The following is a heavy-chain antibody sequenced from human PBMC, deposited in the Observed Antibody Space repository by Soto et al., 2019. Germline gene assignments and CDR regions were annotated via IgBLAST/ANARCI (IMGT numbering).Heavy chain of an antibody. CDR3: ARGMVDILTGYVIDY. D-gene: IGHD3-9*01. CDR2: IYYSGST. Sequence: SETLSLTCTVSGGSISSYYWSWIRQPPGKGLEWIGYIYYSGSTNYNPSLKSRVTISVDTSKNQFSLKLSSVTAADTAVYYCARGMVDILTGYVIDYWGQGTLVTVSS. J-gene: IGHJ4*02. CDR1: GGSISSYY. V-gene: IGHV4-59*01.